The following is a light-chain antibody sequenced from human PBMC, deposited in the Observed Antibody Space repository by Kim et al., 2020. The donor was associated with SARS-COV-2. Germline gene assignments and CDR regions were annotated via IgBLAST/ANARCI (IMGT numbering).Light chain of an antibody. J-gene: IGKJ5*01. CDR2: GAF. V-gene: IGKV3-20*01. Sequence: SPGETATLSCRAGQTVSSTYLGWYQQKPGQAPSLIIYGAFNRATGIPDRVSGSGSGTDFTLTISRLEPEDFAVYYCQHYGTSPITFGQGTRLEIK. CDR1: QTVSSTY. CDR3: QHYGTSPIT.